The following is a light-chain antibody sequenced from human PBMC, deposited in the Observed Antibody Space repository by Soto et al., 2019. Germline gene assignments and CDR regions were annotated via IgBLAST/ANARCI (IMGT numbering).Light chain of an antibody. CDR2: SYN. CDR1: SSNIGGNT. V-gene: IGLV1-44*01. CDR3: AAWDDSLNGVV. J-gene: IGLJ2*01. Sequence: QAVVTQPPSASGTTGQRVTISCSGGSSNIGGNTVNWYQHLPGTAPKLLIHSYNQRPSGVPDRFSASKSGTSASLAISGLQSEDEADYYCAAWDDSLNGVVFGGGTKLTVL.